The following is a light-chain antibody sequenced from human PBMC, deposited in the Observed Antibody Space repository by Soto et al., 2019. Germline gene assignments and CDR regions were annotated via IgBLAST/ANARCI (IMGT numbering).Light chain of an antibody. V-gene: IGKV3-20*01. J-gene: IGKJ1*01. CDR3: QQYGSSPTWT. CDR1: QSVTSSY. CDR2: GAS. Sequence: EIVLTQSPGTLSLSPGDRATLSCRASQSVTSSYFAWYQQKPGQAPRLLMYGASSGATGIPDRFSGSGSGTDFTLTINRLEPEDSAVYYCQQYGSSPTWTFGQGTKVDIK.